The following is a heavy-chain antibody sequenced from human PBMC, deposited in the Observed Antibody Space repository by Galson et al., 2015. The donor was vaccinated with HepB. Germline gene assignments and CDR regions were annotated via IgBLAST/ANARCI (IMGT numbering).Heavy chain of an antibody. D-gene: IGHD6-13*01. CDR1: GGSISSSNW. Sequence: TLSLTCAVSGGSISSSNWWSWVRQPPGKGLEWIGEIYHSGSTNYNPSLKSRVTISVDKSKNQFSLKLSSVTAADTAVYYCALIYSSRSLNWFDPWGQGTLVTVSS. V-gene: IGHV4-4*02. J-gene: IGHJ5*02. CDR3: ALIYSSRSLNWFDP. CDR2: IYHSGST.